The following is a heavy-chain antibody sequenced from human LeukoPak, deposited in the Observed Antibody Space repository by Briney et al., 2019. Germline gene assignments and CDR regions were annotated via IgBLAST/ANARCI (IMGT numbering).Heavy chain of an antibody. CDR2: ISAYNGNT. V-gene: IGHV1-18*01. CDR3: ARDPTPEPPYYYGSFDP. J-gene: IGHJ5*02. CDR1: GYTFTSYG. D-gene: IGHD3-10*01. Sequence: ASVKVSCKASGYTFTSYGISWVRQAPGQGLEWMGWISAYNGNTNYAQKLQGRVTMTTDTSTSTAYMELRSLRSEDTAVYYCARDPTPEPPYYYGSFDPWGQGTLVTVSS.